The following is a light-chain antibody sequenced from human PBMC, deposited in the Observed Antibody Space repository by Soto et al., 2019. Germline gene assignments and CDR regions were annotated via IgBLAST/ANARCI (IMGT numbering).Light chain of an antibody. Sequence: EMVMTQSPATFSVSLGERVTFSCRASQSVSTNLVWYQHKVGQAPRLLIYAASTRATGIPSRFSGSGSGTEFALSISSLQSEDFAVYYCQQYDKWPYTFGQGTKLEIK. CDR3: QQYDKWPYT. J-gene: IGKJ2*01. CDR1: QSVSTN. V-gene: IGKV3-15*01. CDR2: AAS.